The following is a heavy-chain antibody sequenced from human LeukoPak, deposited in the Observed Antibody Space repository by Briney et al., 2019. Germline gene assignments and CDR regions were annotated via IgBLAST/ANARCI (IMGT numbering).Heavy chain of an antibody. V-gene: IGHV3-30*18. D-gene: IGHD6-19*01. Sequence: HPGGSLRLSCAASGFTFSNYAMHWVRQAPGKGLEWVAVVSYDGSNIYYADPVRGRFTISRDNSKNTLYLQMNSLRAEDTAVYYCAKTGGDYRSGWAHFDYWGQGTLVTVSS. CDR1: GFTFSNYA. CDR2: VSYDGSNI. CDR3: AKTGGDYRSGWAHFDY. J-gene: IGHJ4*02.